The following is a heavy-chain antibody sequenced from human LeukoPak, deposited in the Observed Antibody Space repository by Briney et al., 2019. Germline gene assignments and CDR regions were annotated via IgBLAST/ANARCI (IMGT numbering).Heavy chain of an antibody. J-gene: IGHJ4*02. CDR1: GGTFSNYA. CDR3: ARVRIAAAGTSFDY. D-gene: IGHD6-13*01. CDR2: IIPIFGTA. Sequence: SVKVSCKASGGTFSNYAISWVRQAPGQGLEWMGGIIPIFGTANYAQKFQGRVTITTDKSTSTAYMELSSLRSEDTAVYYCARVRIAAAGTSFDYWGQGTLVTVSS. V-gene: IGHV1-69*05.